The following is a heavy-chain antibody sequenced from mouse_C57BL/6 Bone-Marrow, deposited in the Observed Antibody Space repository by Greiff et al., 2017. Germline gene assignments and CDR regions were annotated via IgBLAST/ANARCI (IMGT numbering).Heavy chain of an antibody. D-gene: IGHD6-1*01. CDR3: ARTPLDY. J-gene: IGHJ2*01. CDR1: GFTFSSYA. Sequence: DVQLVESGGGLVKPGGSLKLSCAASGFTFSSYAMSWVRPTPAQRLEWVATISDGGSYTYYPDNVKGRFTISRDNAKNNLYLQMSHLKSEDTAMYYCARTPLDYWGQGTTLTVSS. V-gene: IGHV5-4*01. CDR2: ISDGGSYT.